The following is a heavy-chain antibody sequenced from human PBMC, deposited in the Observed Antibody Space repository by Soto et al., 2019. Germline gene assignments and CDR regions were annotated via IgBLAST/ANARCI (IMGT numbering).Heavy chain of an antibody. J-gene: IGHJ3*02. Sequence: ASVMIICKDSGYNTTSNAMHWVRQDPGQRLEWMGWINAGNGNTTYSQTFQGRVTITRDTSASTAYMQLSSLRSEDTAVYYCARVSTGSFRYTHAAFDTWGKETRVTFS. CDR3: ARVSTGSFRYTHAAFDT. V-gene: IGHV1-3*01. D-gene: IGHD3-16*02. CDR2: INAGNGNT. CDR1: GYNTTSNA.